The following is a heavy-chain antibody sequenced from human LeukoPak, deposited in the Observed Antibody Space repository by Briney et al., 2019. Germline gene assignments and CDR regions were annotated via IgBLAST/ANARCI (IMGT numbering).Heavy chain of an antibody. V-gene: IGHV3-33*06. Sequence: GGSLRLSCAASGFTFSSYGMYWVRQAPGKGLEWVAVIWYDGSNKNYAESVKGRFTISRDNSKNTLYLQMNSLRAEDTAVYYCAKDKEVELPPYYYYMDVWGKGTTVTVSS. D-gene: IGHD1-7*01. CDR3: AKDKEVELPPYYYYMDV. CDR2: IWYDGSNK. CDR1: GFTFSSYG. J-gene: IGHJ6*03.